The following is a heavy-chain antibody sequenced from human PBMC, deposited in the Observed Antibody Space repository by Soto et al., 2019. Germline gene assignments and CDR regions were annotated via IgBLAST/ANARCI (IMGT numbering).Heavy chain of an antibody. Sequence: SETLSLTFTVSGGSISSGDYYWSWIRQPPGKGLEWIGYIYYSGSTYYNPSLKSRVTISVDTSKNQFSLRLSSVTAADTAVYYCARGPLRRITIFGVVIANIDYWGQGTLVTVSS. V-gene: IGHV4-30-4*01. D-gene: IGHD3-3*01. CDR2: IYYSGST. J-gene: IGHJ4*02. CDR1: GGSISSGDYY. CDR3: ARGPLRRITIFGVVIANIDY.